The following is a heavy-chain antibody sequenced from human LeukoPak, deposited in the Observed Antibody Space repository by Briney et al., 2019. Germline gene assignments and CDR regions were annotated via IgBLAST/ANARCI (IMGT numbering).Heavy chain of an antibody. Sequence: SETLSLTCTVSGGSITNGDYYWNWIRQPAGKGLEWIGRIFTSGSTNYNPSLKSRVTISLDTSKNLFSLKLTSVTAADTAVYYCARHEGRMVRGLNRKHRVYYFDYWGQGTLVTVSS. J-gene: IGHJ4*02. CDR3: ARHEGRMVRGLNRKHRVYYFDY. CDR1: GGSITNGDYY. D-gene: IGHD3-10*01. V-gene: IGHV4-61*02. CDR2: IFTSGST.